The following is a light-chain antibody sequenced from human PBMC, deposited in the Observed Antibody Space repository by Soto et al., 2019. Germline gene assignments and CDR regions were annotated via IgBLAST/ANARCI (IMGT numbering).Light chain of an antibody. V-gene: IGKV3-15*01. CDR2: GAS. CDR3: QQYNDWPPIT. Sequence: EMLMTQSPATLSVSPGERVSLSCWASQSVSSSYLAWYQQKPGQAPRLLIYGASTRATGIPARFGGSGSGTDFTLTISSLQSEDFAVYYCQQYNDWPPITFGQGTRLEIK. J-gene: IGKJ5*01. CDR1: QSVSSSY.